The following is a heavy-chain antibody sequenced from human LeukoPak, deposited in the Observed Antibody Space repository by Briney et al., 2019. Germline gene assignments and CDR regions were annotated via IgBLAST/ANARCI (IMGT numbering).Heavy chain of an antibody. D-gene: IGHD2-8*02. CDR3: ATCRQVLLPFDS. Sequence: GGTLRLSCAASGFTFSSYGMSWVRQAPGKGLEWVSAISGSGGSTYYADSVRGRFTISRDNSKSTLSLQMNSLRAEDTAIYYCATCRQVLLPFDSWGQGTLVTVSS. CDR1: GFTFSSYG. CDR2: ISGSGGST. J-gene: IGHJ4*02. V-gene: IGHV3-23*01.